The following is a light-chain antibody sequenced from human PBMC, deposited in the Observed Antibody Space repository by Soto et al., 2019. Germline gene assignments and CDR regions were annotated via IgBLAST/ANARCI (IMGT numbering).Light chain of an antibody. Sequence: DIQMTQSPSAMSASVGDRVTIPCRASQDIGNSLAWFQQKPGKVPKRLIYAASSLQNGVPARFNASGSGTEFTLTISSLQAEDFATYFCLQNGYNPYTFAQGTKLELK. J-gene: IGKJ2*01. CDR1: QDIGNS. CDR3: LQNGYNPYT. CDR2: AAS. V-gene: IGKV1-17*03.